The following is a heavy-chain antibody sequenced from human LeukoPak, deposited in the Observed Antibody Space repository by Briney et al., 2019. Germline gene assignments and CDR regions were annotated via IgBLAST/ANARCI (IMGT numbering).Heavy chain of an antibody. Sequence: SETLSLTCAVYGGSFSGYCWSWIRQPPGKGLEWIGEINHSGSTNYNPSLKSRVTISVDTSKNQFSLKLSSVTAADTAVYYCASSAYCSSTSCYVGGEYFQHWGQGTLVTVSS. V-gene: IGHV4-34*01. J-gene: IGHJ1*01. CDR3: ASSAYCSSTSCYVGGEYFQH. CDR1: GGSFSGYC. D-gene: IGHD2-2*01. CDR2: INHSGST.